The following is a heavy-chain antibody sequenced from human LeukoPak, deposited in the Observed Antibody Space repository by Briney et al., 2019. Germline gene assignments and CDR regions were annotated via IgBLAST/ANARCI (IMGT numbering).Heavy chain of an antibody. CDR3: VLWIKQQLFAFDI. CDR2: INHSGST. J-gene: IGHJ3*02. Sequence: SETLSLTCTVSGGSISSYYWSWIRQPPGKGLEWLGEINHSGSTNYNPSLKSRVSILVDTSKNQFSLNLTSVTAADTAVYYCVLWIKQQLFAFDIWGQGTMVTVSS. D-gene: IGHD6-13*01. V-gene: IGHV4-34*01. CDR1: GGSISSYY.